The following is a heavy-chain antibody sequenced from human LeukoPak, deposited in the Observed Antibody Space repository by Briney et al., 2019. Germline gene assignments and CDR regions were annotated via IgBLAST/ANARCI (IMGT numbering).Heavy chain of an antibody. Sequence: GGSLRLSCAAPGFTFSSYAMHWVRQAPGKGLEWVAVISYDGSNKYYADSVKGRFTISRDNSKNTLYLQMNSLRAEDTAVYYCARQYYYGMDVWGQGTTVTVSS. CDR1: GFTFSSYA. J-gene: IGHJ6*02. V-gene: IGHV3-30-3*01. CDR3: ARQYYYGMDV. CDR2: ISYDGSNK.